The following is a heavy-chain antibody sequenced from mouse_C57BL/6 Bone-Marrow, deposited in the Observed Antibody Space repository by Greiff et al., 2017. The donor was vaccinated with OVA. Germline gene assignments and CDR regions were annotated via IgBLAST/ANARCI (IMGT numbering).Heavy chain of an antibody. CDR2: ISGGGGNT. J-gene: IGHJ1*03. V-gene: IGHV5-9*01. D-gene: IGHD1-1*01. Sequence: DVQLVESGGGLVKPGGSLKLSCAASGFTFSSYTMSWVRQTPEKRLEWVATISGGGGNTYYPDSVKGRFTISRDNAKNTLYLQMSSLRSEDTALYYCARPHYYGSSNWYFDVWGTGTTVTVSS. CDR3: ARPHYYGSSNWYFDV. CDR1: GFTFSSYT.